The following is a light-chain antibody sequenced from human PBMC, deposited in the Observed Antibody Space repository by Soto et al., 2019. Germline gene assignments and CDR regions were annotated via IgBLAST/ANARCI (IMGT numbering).Light chain of an antibody. V-gene: IGKV3-11*01. Sequence: EIVVTQSPATLSLSPGERATLSCRASQSVGTSLAWYQKKPGQTPRLLIYDASNRAPGIPTRFSASGSGTDFTLTISRLEPEDFAVYYCHQRSSWPLTFGGGTKVEIK. CDR2: DAS. J-gene: IGKJ4*01. CDR3: HQRSSWPLT. CDR1: QSVGTS.